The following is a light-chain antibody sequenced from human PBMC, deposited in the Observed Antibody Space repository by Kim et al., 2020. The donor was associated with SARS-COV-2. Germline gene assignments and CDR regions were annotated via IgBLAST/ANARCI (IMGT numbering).Light chain of an antibody. J-gene: IGKJ4*01. V-gene: IGKV1-5*01. CDR1: QSISSW. CDR3: QQYNSYALT. Sequence: DIQMTQSPSTLSASVGDRVAITCRASQSISSWLAWYQQKPGKAPKLLIYDASSLESGVPSRFSGSGSGTEFTLTISSLQPDDFATYYCQQYNSYALTFGGGTKVEIK. CDR2: DAS.